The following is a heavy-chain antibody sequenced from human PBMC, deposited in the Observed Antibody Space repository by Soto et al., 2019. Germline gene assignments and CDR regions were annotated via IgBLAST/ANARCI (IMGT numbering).Heavy chain of an antibody. CDR1: GGSISSGGYY. CDR3: ARDREGYCISTSCPGSWFDP. J-gene: IGHJ5*02. CDR2: IYYSGST. D-gene: IGHD2-2*01. Sequence: QVQLQESGPGLVKPSQTLSLTCTVSGGSISSGGYYWSWIRQHPGKGLEWIGYIYYSGSTYYNPSLQSRVTISVDTSKNQFSLKLSSVTAADTAVYYCARDREGYCISTSCPGSWFDPWGQGTLVTVSS. V-gene: IGHV4-31*03.